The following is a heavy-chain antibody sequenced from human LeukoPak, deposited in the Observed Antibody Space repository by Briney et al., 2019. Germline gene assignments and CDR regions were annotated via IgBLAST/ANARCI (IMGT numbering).Heavy chain of an antibody. CDR3: ARFRSGYYSTNPAFDY. V-gene: IGHV4-59*08. CDR2: IYYSGST. D-gene: IGHD3-22*01. CDR1: GGSISSYY. Sequence: LETLSLTCTVSGGSISSYYWSWIRQPPGKGLEWIGYIYYSGSTNYNPSLKSRVTISVDTSKNQFSLKLSSVTAADTAVYYCARFRSGYYSTNPAFDYWGQGTLVTVSS. J-gene: IGHJ4*02.